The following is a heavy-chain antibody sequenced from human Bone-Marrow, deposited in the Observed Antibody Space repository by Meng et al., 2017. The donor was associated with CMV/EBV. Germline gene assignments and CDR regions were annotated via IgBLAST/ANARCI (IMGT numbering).Heavy chain of an antibody. CDR1: GFTFSSYS. CDR3: ARGGEYQLPDAFDI. Sequence: GGSLRLSCAASGFTFSSYSMNWVRQAPGKGLEWVSSISSSSSYIYYADSVKGRFTISRDNAKNSLYLQMNSLRAEDTAVYYCARGGEYQLPDAFDIWGQGTMVTVSS. V-gene: IGHV3-21*04. J-gene: IGHJ3*02. D-gene: IGHD2-2*01. CDR2: ISSSSSYI.